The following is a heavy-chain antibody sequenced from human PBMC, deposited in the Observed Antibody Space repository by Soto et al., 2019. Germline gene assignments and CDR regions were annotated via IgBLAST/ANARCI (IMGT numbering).Heavy chain of an antibody. CDR1: GGSFSGYY. D-gene: IGHD2-21*01. V-gene: IGHV4-34*01. CDR3: ARSSCARRHYYYYYGMDV. CDR2: INHSGST. Sequence: QVQLQQWGAGLLKTSETLSLTCAVYGGSFSGYYWSWIRQPPGKGLEWIGEINHSGSTNYNPSLKSPVTISVDTSKNQFSLELSSVTAADTAVYYCARSSCARRHYYYYYGMDVWGQGTTVTVSS. J-gene: IGHJ6*02.